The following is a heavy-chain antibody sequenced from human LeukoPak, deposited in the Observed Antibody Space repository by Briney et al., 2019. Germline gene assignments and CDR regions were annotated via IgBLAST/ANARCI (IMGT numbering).Heavy chain of an antibody. CDR2: INPKSGGT. D-gene: IGHD5-24*01. CDR1: GYTFTSYA. Sequence: ASVKVSCKASGYTFTSYAMNWVRQVPGQGLEWMGWINPKSGGTKYSQNFQGRVTMTRDTSISTVYMELSRLTSADTAVYYCARRHLRMRSYDYWGQGPLVIVSS. J-gene: IGHJ4*02. V-gene: IGHV1-2*02. CDR3: ARRHLRMRSYDY.